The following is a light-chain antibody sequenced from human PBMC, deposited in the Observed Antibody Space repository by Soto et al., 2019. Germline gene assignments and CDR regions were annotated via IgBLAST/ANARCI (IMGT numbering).Light chain of an antibody. J-gene: IGKJ1*01. CDR2: GAS. CDR1: QSVSSSY. CDR3: QQYGSSPRT. V-gene: IGKV3-20*01. Sequence: EIVLTQSPGTLSLSPGERATLSCRASQSVSSSYLSWYQQKPDQAPRLLIYGASSRATGIPDRFSGSGSGTDFTLTISRLEPEDVAVDYCQQYGSSPRTFGQGTKVEIK.